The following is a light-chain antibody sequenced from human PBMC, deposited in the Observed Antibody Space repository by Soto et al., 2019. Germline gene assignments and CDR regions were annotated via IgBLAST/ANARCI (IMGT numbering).Light chain of an antibody. CDR1: SSNIGAGFD. CDR3: QSYDSTLYVI. J-gene: IGLJ2*01. Sequence: QTVVTQPPSVSGAPGQRVTISCTGGSSNIGAGFDVHWYRQLPGAAPELLIYGNTNRPSGVPDRFSGSNSGTSASLAITGLQAEDEADYYCQSYDSTLYVIFGGGTQLTVL. CDR2: GNT. V-gene: IGLV1-40*01.